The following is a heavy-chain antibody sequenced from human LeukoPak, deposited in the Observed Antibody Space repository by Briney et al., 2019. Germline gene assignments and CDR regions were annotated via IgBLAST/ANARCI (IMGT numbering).Heavy chain of an antibody. Sequence: ASVKVSCKASGYTFTSYDINWVRQATGQGLEWMGWMNPNSGNTGYAQKFQGRVTMTRNTSISTAYMELSSLRSEDTAVYYCARRHPRYGDSFYWGQGTLVTVSS. CDR2: MNPNSGNT. J-gene: IGHJ4*02. CDR3: ARRHPRYGDSFY. D-gene: IGHD4-17*01. V-gene: IGHV1-8*01. CDR1: GYTFTSYD.